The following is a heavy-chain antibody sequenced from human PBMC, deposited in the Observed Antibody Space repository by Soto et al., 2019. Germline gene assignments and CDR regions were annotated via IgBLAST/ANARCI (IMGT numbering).Heavy chain of an antibody. CDR1: GFTFSDYY. D-gene: IGHD6-13*01. J-gene: IGHJ4*02. V-gene: IGHV3-11*05. CDR3: ARGRGAAADYCDF. Sequence: QVQLVESGGGLVKPGGSLRLSCAVSGFTFSDYYMTWIRQAPGKGREWVSYISSSTSHTNYAESVKGRFTISRDNAKNPLFLQMNSLRAEDTAVYYCARGRGAAADYCDFWGQGTLVTVSS. CDR2: ISSSTSHT.